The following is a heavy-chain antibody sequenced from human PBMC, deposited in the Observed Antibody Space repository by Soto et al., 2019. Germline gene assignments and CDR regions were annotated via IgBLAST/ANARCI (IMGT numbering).Heavy chain of an antibody. D-gene: IGHD3-10*01. CDR2: IWYDGSNK. V-gene: IGHV3-33*01. Sequence: QVQLVESGGGVVQPGRSLRLSCAASGFTFSSYGMHWVRQAPGKGLEWVAVIWYDGSNKYYADSVKGRFTISRDNSKNTLYLQMNSLRAEDTAVYYCARDGITMVRGKIYGMDVWGQGTTVNVSS. CDR1: GFTFSSYG. J-gene: IGHJ6*02. CDR3: ARDGITMVRGKIYGMDV.